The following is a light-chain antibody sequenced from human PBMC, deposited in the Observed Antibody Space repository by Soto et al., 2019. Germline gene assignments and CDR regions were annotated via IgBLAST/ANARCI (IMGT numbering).Light chain of an antibody. J-gene: IGLJ1*01. CDR3: AAWDDSLHDYV. CDR1: SSNIGRNT. CDR2: SNN. Sequence: QSVLTQPPSASGTPGQRVTISCSGRSSNIGRNTVNWYQQLPGTAPKLLIYSNNQRPSGVPDRFSGSKSVTSASLAISGLQSEDEADYYCAAWDDSLHDYVFGTGTKLTVL. V-gene: IGLV1-44*01.